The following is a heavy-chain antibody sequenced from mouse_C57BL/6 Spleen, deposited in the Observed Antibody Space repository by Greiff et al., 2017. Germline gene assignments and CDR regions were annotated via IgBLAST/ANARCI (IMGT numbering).Heavy chain of an antibody. J-gene: IGHJ1*03. V-gene: IGHV2-6*02. CDR1: GFSLTSYG. CDR3: ARNDGYLSYWYFDV. Sequence: VQVVESGPGLVAPSQSLSITCTVSGFSLTSYGVHWVRQPPGKGLEWLVVIWSDGSTTYNSALKSRLSISKDNSKSQVFLKMNSLQTDDTAMYYCARNDGYLSYWYFDVWGTGTTVTVSS. D-gene: IGHD2-3*01. CDR2: IWSDGST.